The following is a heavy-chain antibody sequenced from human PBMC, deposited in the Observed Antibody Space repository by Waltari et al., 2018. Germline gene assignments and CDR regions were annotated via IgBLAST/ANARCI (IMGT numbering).Heavy chain of an antibody. Sequence: QVQLQESGPGLVKPSETLSLTCTVSGGSISSYYWSWIRQPPGKGLEWIGYIYYSGSTNHNPSLKSRVTISVDTSKNQFSLKLSSVTAADTAVYYCAREHLIYSSSWYGVSAQYYYYGMDVWGQGTTVTVSS. CDR2: IYYSGST. D-gene: IGHD6-13*01. CDR1: GGSISSYY. CDR3: AREHLIYSSSWYGVSAQYYYYGMDV. J-gene: IGHJ6*02. V-gene: IGHV4-59*01.